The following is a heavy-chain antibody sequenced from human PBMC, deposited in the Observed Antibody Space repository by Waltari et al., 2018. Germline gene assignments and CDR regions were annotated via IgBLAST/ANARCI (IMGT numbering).Heavy chain of an antibody. D-gene: IGHD3-10*01. CDR1: GGTFSSYT. J-gene: IGHJ4*02. CDR2: GSTCLGIA. V-gene: IGHV1-69*08. CDR3: AREGRDGSGSYPDY. Sequence: QVQLVQSGAEVKKPGSSVKVSCKASGGTFSSYTISWVRQAPGQGLEWMGRGSTCLGIANYAEKIQGRVTISTDKSTSTAYMELGSLGSEETAVYYCAREGRDGSGSYPDYWGQGTLVTVSS.